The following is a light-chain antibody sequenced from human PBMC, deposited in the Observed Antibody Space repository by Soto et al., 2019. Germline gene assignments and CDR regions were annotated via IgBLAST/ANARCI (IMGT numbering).Light chain of an antibody. CDR2: EVS. J-gene: IGLJ1*01. CDR3: SSYAGSNNYV. V-gene: IGLV2-14*01. Sequence: QSVLTQPASVSGSPGQSIAISCTGTTSDVGGYNYVSWYQQHPGKVPKLLIHEVSNRPSGVSNRFSGSKSGNTASLTVSGLQGEDEADYYCSSYAGSNNYVFGTGTKVTVL. CDR1: TSDVGGYNY.